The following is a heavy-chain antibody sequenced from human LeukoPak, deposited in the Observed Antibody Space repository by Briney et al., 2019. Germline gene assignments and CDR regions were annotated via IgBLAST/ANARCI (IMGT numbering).Heavy chain of an antibody. Sequence: GGSLRLSCAASGFTFSSYAMHWVRQAPGKWLEWVAVISYDGSNKYYADSVKGRFTISRDNSKNTLYLQMNSLRAEDTAVYYCARAEEGFLDYWGQGTLVTVSS. CDR2: ISYDGSNK. D-gene: IGHD2-21*01. CDR3: ARAEEGFLDY. J-gene: IGHJ4*02. V-gene: IGHV3-30*04. CDR1: GFTFSSYA.